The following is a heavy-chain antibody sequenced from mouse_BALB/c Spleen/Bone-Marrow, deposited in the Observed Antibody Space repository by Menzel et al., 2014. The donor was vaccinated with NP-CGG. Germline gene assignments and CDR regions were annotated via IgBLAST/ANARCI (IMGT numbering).Heavy chain of an antibody. J-gene: IGHJ3*01. Sequence: DVMLVESGGGLVQPGDSLRLSCATSGFTFSDFYMEWVRQPPGKRLEWIAASRNKAKYYTTEYSASVKGRFIVSRDTSQIFLYLQMNALRAEDTAIYYCARDVGYGDYFVYWGQGTLVTVSA. D-gene: IGHD2-13*01. CDR1: GFTFSDFY. V-gene: IGHV7-1*02. CDR3: ARDVGYGDYFVY. CDR2: SRNKAKYYTT.